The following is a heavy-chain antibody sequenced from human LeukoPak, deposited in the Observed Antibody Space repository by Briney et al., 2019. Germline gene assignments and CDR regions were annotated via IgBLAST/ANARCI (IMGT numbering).Heavy chain of an antibody. CDR3: ARGPSSVAGTFSDY. D-gene: IGHD6-19*01. Sequence: GGSLRLSCAASGFTVSSNYMSWVRQAPGKGLEWVSVIYSGGSTYYAASVKGRFTISRDNSKNTLYLQMNSLRAEDTAVYYCARGPSSVAGTFSDYWGQGTLVTVSS. V-gene: IGHV3-53*01. CDR1: GFTVSSNY. J-gene: IGHJ4*02. CDR2: IYSGGST.